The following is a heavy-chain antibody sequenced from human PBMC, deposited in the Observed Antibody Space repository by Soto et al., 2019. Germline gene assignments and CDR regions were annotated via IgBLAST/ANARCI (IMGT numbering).Heavy chain of an antibody. CDR3: ARGPTITIFGVVGDGMDV. CDR2: INHSGST. V-gene: IGHV4-34*01. Sequence: PSETLSLTCAVYGGPFSGYYWSWIRQPPGKGLEWIGEINHSGSTNYNPSLKSRVTISVGTSKNQFSLKLSSVTAADTAVYYCARGPTITIFGVVGDGMDVWGQGTTVTVSS. D-gene: IGHD3-3*01. CDR1: GGPFSGYY. J-gene: IGHJ6*02.